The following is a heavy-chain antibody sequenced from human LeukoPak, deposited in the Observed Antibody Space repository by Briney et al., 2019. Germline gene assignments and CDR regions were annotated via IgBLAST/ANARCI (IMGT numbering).Heavy chain of an antibody. D-gene: IGHD5-12*01. Sequence: SETLSLTCTVSGGSISSYYWSWIRQPPEKGLEWIGYIYYSGSTNYNPSLKSRVTISVDTSKNQFSLKLSSVTAADTAVYYCARGGIVATIPDFDYWGQGTLVTVSS. CDR1: GGSISSYY. CDR3: ARGGIVATIPDFDY. V-gene: IGHV4-59*01. CDR2: IYYSGST. J-gene: IGHJ4*02.